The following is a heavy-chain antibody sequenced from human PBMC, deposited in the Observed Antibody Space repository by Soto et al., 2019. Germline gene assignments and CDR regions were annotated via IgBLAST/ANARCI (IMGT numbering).Heavy chain of an antibody. J-gene: IGHJ6*02. D-gene: IGHD2-15*01. V-gene: IGHV1-69*01. CDR3: ARGRDIVVVGAAKPLYYYYGIDV. CDR1: GGTFSSYA. Sequence: QVQLVQSGAEVKKPGSSVKVSCKASGGTFSSYAISWVRQAPGQGLEWMGGIIPIFGTANYAQKFQGRVTITADESTSTAYMELSSLRSEDTAVYYCARGRDIVVVGAAKPLYYYYGIDVWGQGTTVTVSS. CDR2: IIPIFGTA.